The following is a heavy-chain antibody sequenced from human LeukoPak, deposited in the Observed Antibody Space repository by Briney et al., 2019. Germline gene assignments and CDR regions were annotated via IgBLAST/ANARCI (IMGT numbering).Heavy chain of an antibody. CDR2: ISGSGGST. J-gene: IGHJ4*02. D-gene: IGHD2-15*01. V-gene: IGHV3-23*01. Sequence: GGSLRLSCAASGFTFSSYAMSWVRQAPGKGLEWVSAISGSGGSTYYADSVKGRFTISRDNSKNTLYLQMNSLRAEDTAVYYCAKDFPNGYCSGGSCYLDDYWGQGTLVTVSS. CDR3: AKDFPNGYCSGGSCYLDDY. CDR1: GFTFSSYA.